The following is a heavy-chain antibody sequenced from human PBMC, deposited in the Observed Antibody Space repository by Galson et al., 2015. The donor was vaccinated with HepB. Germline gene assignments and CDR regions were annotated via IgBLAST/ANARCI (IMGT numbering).Heavy chain of an antibody. CDR1: GFTFDDST. CDR2: ITWNGDYT. Sequence: SLRLSCAASGFTFDDSTMHWVRQVPGKGLQWVSLITWNGDYTYYADSVRGRFTISRDNSKNSLHLQMNSLRIEDTAVYYCAKDMGKRGSGGGANLDSWGQGTPVTVSS. J-gene: IGHJ4*02. V-gene: IGHV3-43*01. CDR3: AKDMGKRGSGGGANLDS. D-gene: IGHD3-16*01.